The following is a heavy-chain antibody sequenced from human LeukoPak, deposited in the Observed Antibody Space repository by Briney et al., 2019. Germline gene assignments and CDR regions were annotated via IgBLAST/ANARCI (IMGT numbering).Heavy chain of an antibody. CDR1: GYSISSGFY. CDR2: LCYSGST. CDR3: ARDGGMTTVTTYNWFDP. Sequence: LSEGLLLTCSVSGYSISSGFYWGWIRQPPWEGLEWIGILCYSGSTNYNPPLKSRVNISVDTSKNQFSLKLSSVTAADTAVYYCARDGGMTTVTTYNWFDPWGQGTLVTVAS. D-gene: IGHD4-17*01. J-gene: IGHJ5*02. V-gene: IGHV4-38-2*02.